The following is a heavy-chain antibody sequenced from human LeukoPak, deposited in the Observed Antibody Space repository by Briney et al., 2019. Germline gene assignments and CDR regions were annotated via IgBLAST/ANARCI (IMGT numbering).Heavy chain of an antibody. CDR3: ARDTIFGVDRYYYGMDV. CDR1: GFTFSSYS. Sequence: GGSLRLSCAASGFTFSSYSTNWVRQAPGKGLEWVSYISSSSSTIYYADSVKGRFTISRDNAKNSLYLQMNSLRAEDTAVYYCARDTIFGVDRYYYGMDVWGQGTTVTVSS. D-gene: IGHD3-3*01. V-gene: IGHV3-48*01. J-gene: IGHJ6*02. CDR2: ISSSSSTI.